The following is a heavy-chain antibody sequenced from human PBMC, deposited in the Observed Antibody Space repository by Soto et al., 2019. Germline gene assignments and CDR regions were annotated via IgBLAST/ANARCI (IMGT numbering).Heavy chain of an antibody. J-gene: IGHJ4*02. D-gene: IGHD3-16*01. CDR2: INDSVST. V-gene: IGHV4-34*01. CDR3: QGGDF. CDR1: GGSFRGYF. Sequence: SETLSLTCAVSGGSFRGYFWSWIRQSPDKGLEWIGEINDSVSTYYNPSFKSRLTISVDTSKSQISLTLTSVTAADSAVYYCQGGDFWGQGTRVTFSS.